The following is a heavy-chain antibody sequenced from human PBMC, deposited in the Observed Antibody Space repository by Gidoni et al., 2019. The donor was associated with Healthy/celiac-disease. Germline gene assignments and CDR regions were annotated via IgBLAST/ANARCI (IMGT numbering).Heavy chain of an antibody. CDR3: ARRGNGWYFDL. CDR2: IYPGDSDP. V-gene: IGHV5-51*01. D-gene: IGHD1-1*01. J-gene: IGHJ2*01. Sequence: EVQLVQSGAEVKKPGEAMKISCKGSGYSFTSYWIGWVRQLPGKGLEWWGIIYPGDSDPSPSPSFQGQVTISADKSISTAYLQWSSLKASDTAMYYCARRGNGWYFDLWGRGTLVTVSS. CDR1: GYSFTSYW.